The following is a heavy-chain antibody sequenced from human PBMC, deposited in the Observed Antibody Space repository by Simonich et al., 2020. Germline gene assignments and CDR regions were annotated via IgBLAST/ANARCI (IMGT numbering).Heavy chain of an antibody. V-gene: IGHV3-53*04. CDR1: GVTVSSNY. CDR2: IYSGGST. Sequence: EVQLVESGGGLVQPGGSLRLSCAASGVTVSSNYMSWVRQAPGKGLGGVSVIYSGGSTYYADSVKGRITISRHNSKNPLYLQMNSLRAEDTAVYYCARDGSSYFDYWGQGTLVTVSS. J-gene: IGHJ4*02. CDR3: ARDGSSYFDY. D-gene: IGHD2-15*01.